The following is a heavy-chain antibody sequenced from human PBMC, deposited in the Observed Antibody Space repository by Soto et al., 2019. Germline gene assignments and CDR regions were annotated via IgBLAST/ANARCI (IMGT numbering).Heavy chain of an antibody. J-gene: IGHJ6*02. CDR3: AWGADWDYGMDV. CDR2: ISAYNGNT. V-gene: IGHV1-18*01. CDR1: GYTFTGYG. Sequence: ASVKVSCKASGYTFTGYGISWVRQAPGQGLEWMGWISAYNGNTNYAQKIQGRVTMTTDTSTSTAYMELRSLRFDDTAVYYCAWGADWDYGMDVWGQGTTVTVS. D-gene: IGHD1-26*01.